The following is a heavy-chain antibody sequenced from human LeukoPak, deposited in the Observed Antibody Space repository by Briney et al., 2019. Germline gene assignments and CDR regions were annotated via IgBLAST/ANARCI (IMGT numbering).Heavy chain of an antibody. CDR2: IRSDGSNK. CDR1: GFTFSSYG. Sequence: PGGSQRLSCAASGFTFSSYGMHWVRQAPGKGLEWVAFIRSDGSNKYYADSVKGRFTISRDNSKNTLYLQMNSLRAEDTAVYYCAKDKEGLFVYWGQGTLVTVSS. J-gene: IGHJ4*02. CDR3: AKDKEGLFVY. D-gene: IGHD3-3*01. V-gene: IGHV3-30*02.